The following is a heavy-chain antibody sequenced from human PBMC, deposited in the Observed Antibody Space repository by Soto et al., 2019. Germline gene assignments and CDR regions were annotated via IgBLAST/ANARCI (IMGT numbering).Heavy chain of an antibody. V-gene: IGHV1-69*13. CDR2: IIPIFGTA. Sequence: ASVKVSCKASGGTFSSYAISWVRQAPGQGLEWMGGIIPIFGTANYAQKFQGRVTITADESTSTAYMELSSLRSEDTAVYYCAREGDGYNSFDYWGQGTLVTVSS. CDR3: AREGDGYNSFDY. J-gene: IGHJ4*02. CDR1: GGTFSSYA. D-gene: IGHD5-12*01.